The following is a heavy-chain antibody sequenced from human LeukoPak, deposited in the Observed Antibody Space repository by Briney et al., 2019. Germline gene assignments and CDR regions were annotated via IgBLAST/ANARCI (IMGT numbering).Heavy chain of an antibody. V-gene: IGHV3-23*01. CDR2: ITGNGAST. CDR3: AGSGSHVY. D-gene: IGHD1-26*01. Sequence: GGSLRLSCAASGFTFSNFGMSWVRQAPGKGLEWVSSITGNGASTNFADSVRGRFTISRDNSKNTAYLQMNSLRAEDTAVYYCAGSGSHVYWGQGTLVTVSS. CDR1: GFTFSNFG. J-gene: IGHJ4*02.